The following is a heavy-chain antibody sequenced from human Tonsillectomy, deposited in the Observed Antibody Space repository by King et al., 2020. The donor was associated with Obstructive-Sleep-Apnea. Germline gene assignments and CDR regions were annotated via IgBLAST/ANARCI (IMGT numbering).Heavy chain of an antibody. V-gene: IGHV3-74*01. CDR2: INSVMTST. D-gene: IGHD6-19*01. Sequence: VQLVESGGGLVQPGRALRRSCAASGFTFSSYWMHWVRQAPGKGLEWVSRINSVMTSTSYADSVKVRLTISRDNAQNTLYLQMNSLRAEDTAVYYCARDRGIAVDGTWGPPDVWGQGTTVTVSS. J-gene: IGHJ6*02. CDR3: ARDRGIAVDGTWGPPDV. CDR1: GFTFSSYW.